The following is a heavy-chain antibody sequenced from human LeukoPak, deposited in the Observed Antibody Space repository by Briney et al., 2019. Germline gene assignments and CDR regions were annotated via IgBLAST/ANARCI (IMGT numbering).Heavy chain of an antibody. Sequence: GGSLRLSCAASGFIFSDFEMTWVRQAPGKGLEWVSYIGSSGATTYYADSVKGRFTVSRDNAKNSLYLQMNSLRAEDTAVYYCARETRTNWFDPWGQGTLVTVSS. CDR3: ARETRTNWFDP. D-gene: IGHD1-1*01. CDR2: IGSSGATT. V-gene: IGHV3-48*03. J-gene: IGHJ5*02. CDR1: GFIFSDFE.